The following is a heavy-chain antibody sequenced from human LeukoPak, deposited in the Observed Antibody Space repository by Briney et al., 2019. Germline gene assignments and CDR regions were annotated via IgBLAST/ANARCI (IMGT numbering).Heavy chain of an antibody. CDR3: ARGRGPPTTVGYYYYYMDV. D-gene: IGHD4-11*01. V-gene: IGHV1-69*05. CDR2: IIPIFGTA. CDR1: GGTFSSYA. Sequence: ASVKVSCKASGGTFSSYAISWVRQAPGQGLEWMGGIIPIFGTANYAQKFQGRVTITTDESTSTAYMELSSLRSEDTAVYYCARGRGPPTTVGYYYYYMDVWGKGTTVTVSS. J-gene: IGHJ6*03.